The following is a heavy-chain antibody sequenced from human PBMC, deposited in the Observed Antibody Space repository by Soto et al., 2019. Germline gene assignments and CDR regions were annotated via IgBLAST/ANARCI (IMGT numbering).Heavy chain of an antibody. CDR1: GGSISSGGYY. CDR3: ARTWRARWLQLTWYFDY. V-gene: IGHV4-31*03. D-gene: IGHD5-12*01. J-gene: IGHJ4*02. CDR2: IYYSGST. Sequence: QVQLQESGPGLVKPSQTLSLTCTVSGGSISSGGYYWSWIRQHPGKGLEWIGYIYYSGSTNYNPSLKSRVTISVDTSKNQFSLKLSSVTAADTAVYYCARTWRARWLQLTWYFDYWGQGTLVTVSS.